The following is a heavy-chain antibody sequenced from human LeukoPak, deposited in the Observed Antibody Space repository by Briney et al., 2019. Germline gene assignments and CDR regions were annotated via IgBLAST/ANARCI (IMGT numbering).Heavy chain of an antibody. J-gene: IGHJ3*02. CDR1: GDSISSGGYY. V-gene: IGHV4-61*02. Sequence: PSETLSLTCTVSGDSISSGGYYWGWIRQPAGRGLEWIGRMFTSGSTNYNPSLKSRVTISVDTSKNQFSLRLSSVTAADTAVYYCARAAYFDQHDAFDIWGQGTMVTVSS. CDR3: ARAAYFDQHDAFDI. CDR2: MFTSGST. D-gene: IGHD3-9*01.